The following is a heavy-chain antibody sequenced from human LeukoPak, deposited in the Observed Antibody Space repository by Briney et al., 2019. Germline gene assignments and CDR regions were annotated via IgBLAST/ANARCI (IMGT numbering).Heavy chain of an antibody. CDR1: GYTFTSYG. V-gene: IGHV1-18*01. J-gene: IGHJ6*02. Sequence: GASVKVSCKASGYTFTSYGFSWVRQAPGQGLEWLGWIGASNGYTNYAQKVQGRVTLTTDTSTSTAYMELRSLRSDDTAVYYCARDKPSRSGPSCYTYYYYGMDVWGQGTTVTVSS. CDR2: IGASNGYT. CDR3: ARDKPSRSGPSCYTYYYYGMDV. D-gene: IGHD2-2*02.